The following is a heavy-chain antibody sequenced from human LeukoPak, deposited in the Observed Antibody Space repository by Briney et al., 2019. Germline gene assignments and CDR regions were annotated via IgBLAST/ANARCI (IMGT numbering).Heavy chain of an antibody. Sequence: SETLSLTCTVSGGSISSYYWSWIRQPPGKGREWIGYIYYSGSTNYNPSLKSRVTISVDTSKSQFSLKLSSVTAADTAVYYCARERIAAAGHPFDYWGQGTLVTVSS. D-gene: IGHD6-13*01. CDR1: GGSISSYY. CDR3: ARERIAAAGHPFDY. CDR2: IYYSGST. V-gene: IGHV4-59*01. J-gene: IGHJ4*02.